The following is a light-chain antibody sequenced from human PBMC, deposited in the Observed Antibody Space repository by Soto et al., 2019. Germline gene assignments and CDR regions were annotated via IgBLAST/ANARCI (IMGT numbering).Light chain of an antibody. V-gene: IGKV3-20*01. CDR2: AAS. CDR3: QQYGSSPYT. CDR1: QRVSSH. Sequence: ETVMTQSPVTLSVSPGDTATLSCRASQRVSSHLAWYQQKPGQAPRLLIYAASTRATGIPVRFSGSGSETDFTLTISRLEPEDFAVYYCQQYGSSPYTFGQGTKLEIK. J-gene: IGKJ2*01.